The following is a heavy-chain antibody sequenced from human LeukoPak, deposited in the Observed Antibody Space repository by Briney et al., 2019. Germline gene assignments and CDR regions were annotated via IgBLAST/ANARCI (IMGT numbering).Heavy chain of an antibody. J-gene: IGHJ3*02. CDR2: IYYTGNT. CDR1: GYSITGYY. V-gene: IGHV4-38-2*02. Sequence: SETLSLTCSVSGYSITGYYWGWIRQPPGKGLEWIGNIYYTGNTYYNSSLNSRVTISLDTSKNQFSLQVISLTAADTAAYYCTKSDGYGLIRICGRGTMVTVSS. D-gene: IGHD3-10*01. CDR3: TKSDGYGLIRI.